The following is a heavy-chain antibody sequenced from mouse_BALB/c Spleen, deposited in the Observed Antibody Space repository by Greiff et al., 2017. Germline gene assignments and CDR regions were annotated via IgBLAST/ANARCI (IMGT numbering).Heavy chain of an antibody. D-gene: IGHD2-4*01. V-gene: IGHV1-37*01. J-gene: IGHJ3*01. CDR1: GYSFTGYF. CDR3: GYDYVAY. CDR2: INPYNGDT. Sequence: EVMLVESGPELVKPGASVKIPSKASGYSFTGYFMNWVKQSHGKSLEWIGRINPYNGDTFYNQKFKGKATLTVDKSSSTAHMELLSLTSEDSAVYYCGYDYVAYWGQGTLVTVSA.